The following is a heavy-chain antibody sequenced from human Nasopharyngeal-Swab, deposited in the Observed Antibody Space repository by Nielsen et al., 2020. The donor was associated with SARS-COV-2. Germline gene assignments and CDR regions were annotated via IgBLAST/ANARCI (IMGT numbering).Heavy chain of an antibody. CDR2: ISGSAGAT. Sequence: VRQAPGKGLEWVSAISGSAGATYYADSVKGRFTISRANSKNTVYLQMNSLRAEDAAVYYCAEVRPIVTTPRDFDYWGQGILVTVSS. CDR3: AEVRPIVTTPRDFDY. D-gene: IGHD5-12*01. V-gene: IGHV3-23*01. J-gene: IGHJ4*02.